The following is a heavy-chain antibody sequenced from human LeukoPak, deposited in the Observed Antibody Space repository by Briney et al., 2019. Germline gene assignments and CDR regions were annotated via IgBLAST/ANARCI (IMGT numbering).Heavy chain of an antibody. Sequence: GGSLRLSCAASGFIFSSYWMHWVRQAPGKGLVWVSRINSDGSSTSYADSVKGRFTISRDNAKNTLYLQMNSLRAEDTAVYYCARELLPSGLAPHLGMDVWGQGTTVTVSS. J-gene: IGHJ6*02. CDR1: GFIFSSYW. CDR3: ARELLPSGLAPHLGMDV. CDR2: INSDGSST. D-gene: IGHD2-21*01. V-gene: IGHV3-74*01.